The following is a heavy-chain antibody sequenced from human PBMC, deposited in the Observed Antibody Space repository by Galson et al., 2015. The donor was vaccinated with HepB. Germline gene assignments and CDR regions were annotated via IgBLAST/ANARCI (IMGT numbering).Heavy chain of an antibody. D-gene: IGHD2-15*01. CDR2: ISRSGGST. J-gene: IGHJ4*02. CDR1: GFTFKDYA. Sequence: SLRLSCAVSGFTFKDYAMSWVRQAPGKGLEWVSGISRSGGSTSYADSVKGRFTISRDNSKNTLFLETSSLRAEDTAIYYCAKDREVGYCSGGSCSPPDSWGQGTLVTVSS. CDR3: AKDREVGYCSGGSCSPPDS. V-gene: IGHV3-23*01.